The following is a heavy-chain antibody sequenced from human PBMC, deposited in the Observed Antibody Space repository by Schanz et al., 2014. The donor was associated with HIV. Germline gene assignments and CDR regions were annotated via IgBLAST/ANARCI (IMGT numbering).Heavy chain of an antibody. V-gene: IGHV3-23*01. J-gene: IGHJ4*02. CDR1: GLTFSDYA. CDR2: ISESGRYT. D-gene: IGHD3-10*01. Sequence: EVQLLESGGGLVQPGGSLRLSCAASGLTFSDYAMTWVRQGAGKGLEWVSTISESGRYTYYADSGKGRFTISRDNSKNTLYLQMNSLRAEDAAVYYCARVFGRTYGLPDYWGQGTLVTVSP. CDR3: ARVFGRTYGLPDY.